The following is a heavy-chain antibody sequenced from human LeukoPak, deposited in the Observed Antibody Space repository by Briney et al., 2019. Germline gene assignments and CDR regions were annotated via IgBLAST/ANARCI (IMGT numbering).Heavy chain of an antibody. CDR2: IYSGGST. D-gene: IGHD3-10*01. CDR3: ATSGSYYYHYFDY. J-gene: IGHJ4*02. Sequence: GGSLRLSCAASGFTVSSSYMSWVRQAPGKGLEWVSVIYSGGSTYYADSVKGRFTISRDNSKNTLYLQMNSLRAEDTAVYYCATSGSYYYHYFDYWGQGTLVTVSS. V-gene: IGHV3-66*01. CDR1: GFTVSSSY.